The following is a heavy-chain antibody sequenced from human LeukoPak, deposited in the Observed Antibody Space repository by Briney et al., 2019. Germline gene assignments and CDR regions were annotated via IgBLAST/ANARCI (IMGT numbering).Heavy chain of an antibody. V-gene: IGHV1-24*01. CDR1: GYTLTELS. CDR3: AKAGGYYPILFDY. Sequence: ASVKVSCKVSGYTLTELSMHWVRHAPGKGLEWMGGFDPEDGETIYAQKFQGRVTMTRNTSISTAYMELRSLRSEDTAVYYCAKAGGYYPILFDYWGQGTLVTVSS. J-gene: IGHJ4*02. D-gene: IGHD3-10*01. CDR2: FDPEDGET.